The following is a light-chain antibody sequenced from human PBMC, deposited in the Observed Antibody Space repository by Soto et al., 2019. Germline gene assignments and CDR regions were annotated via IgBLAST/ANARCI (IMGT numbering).Light chain of an antibody. V-gene: IGKV3-15*01. Sequence: EIVMTQSPATLSVSPWERATLSCRASQSVSSDLAWYHQKPDQPPRLLIYGASTRATGIPARFSGSGSGTEFTLTINSLQSEDLAVYYCQQYNNWPRTFGQGTKVEIK. CDR2: GAS. J-gene: IGKJ1*01. CDR3: QQYNNWPRT. CDR1: QSVSSD.